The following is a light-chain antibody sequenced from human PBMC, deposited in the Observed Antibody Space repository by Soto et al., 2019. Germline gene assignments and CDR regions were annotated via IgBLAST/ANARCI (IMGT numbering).Light chain of an antibody. CDR3: QQRSDWPPLT. V-gene: IGKV3-11*01. CDR1: QSVNNY. J-gene: IGKJ4*01. Sequence: IVLTQSPATLSLSPGERATLACRASQSVNNYLAWYQQKPGQAPRLLIYDASNRATGIPARFRGSGSGTDFPLTISSLEPEDFAIYYCQQRSDWPPLTFGGGTKVEIK. CDR2: DAS.